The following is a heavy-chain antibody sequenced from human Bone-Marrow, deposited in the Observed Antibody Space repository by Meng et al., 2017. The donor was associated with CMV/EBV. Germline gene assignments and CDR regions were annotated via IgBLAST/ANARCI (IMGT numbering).Heavy chain of an antibody. V-gene: IGHV3-7*01. Sequence: GESLKISCAASGFTFSSYWMSWVRQAPGKGLEWVANIKQDGSEKYYVDSVKGRFTISRDNAKNSLYLQMNSLRAEDTAVYYCAADLRDAFDIWVQGTMVTVSS. CDR2: IKQDGSEK. CDR1: GFTFSSYW. J-gene: IGHJ3*02. CDR3: AADLRDAFDI.